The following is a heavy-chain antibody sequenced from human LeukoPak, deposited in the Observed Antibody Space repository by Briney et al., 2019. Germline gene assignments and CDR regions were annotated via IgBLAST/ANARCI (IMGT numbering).Heavy chain of an antibody. Sequence: GSLRLSCATSGFSFSYFGMHWVRQAPGKGLEWVSGISYDGSFIKYADSVKGRLTITRENSKNTLYLQMSSLRPEDTAVYYCAKSSCGFDCYSDFWGQGTLVTVSS. D-gene: IGHD2-21*02. J-gene: IGHJ4*02. CDR3: AKSSCGFDCYSDF. CDR1: GFSFSYFG. CDR2: ISYDGSFI. V-gene: IGHV3-30*18.